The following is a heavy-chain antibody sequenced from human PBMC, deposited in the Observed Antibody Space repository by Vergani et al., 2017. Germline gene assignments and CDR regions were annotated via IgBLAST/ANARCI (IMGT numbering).Heavy chain of an antibody. CDR2: IIPIFGTA. CDR3: ATAXTGRTSGATRFHYYYYYYMDV. J-gene: IGHJ6*03. CDR1: GGTFSSYA. Sequence: QVQLVQSGAEVKKPGSSVKVSCKASGGTFSSYAISWVRQAPGQGLEWMGGIIPIFGTANYAQKFQGRVTITADESPSTAYMELSSLRSEDTAVYYCATAXTGRTSGATRFHYYYYYYMDVWGKGTTVTVSS. D-gene: IGHD3-16*01. V-gene: IGHV1-69*01.